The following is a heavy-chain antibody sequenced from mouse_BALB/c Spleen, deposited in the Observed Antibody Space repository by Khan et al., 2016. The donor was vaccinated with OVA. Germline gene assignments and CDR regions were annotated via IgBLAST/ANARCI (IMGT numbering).Heavy chain of an antibody. J-gene: IGHJ4*01. CDR3: GRAYDRWDGYCGMDY. Sequence: QVRLQQSGPGLVAPSQSLFITCTVSGFSLFSYNIHWVRQPPGKGLEWLGMIWGGGGTDYNSTIKYRLSISTDNYKNQDFLKMNSLQTDDTAMYFCGRAYDRWDGYCGMDYWGQGTTITVSS. V-gene: IGHV2-6-4*01. CDR2: IWGGGGT. CDR1: GFSLFSYN. D-gene: IGHD2-12*01.